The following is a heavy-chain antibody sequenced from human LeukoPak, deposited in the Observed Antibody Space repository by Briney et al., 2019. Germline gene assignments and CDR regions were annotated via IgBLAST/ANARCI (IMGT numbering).Heavy chain of an antibody. Sequence: GGSLKLSCAASGFTFSSFGMSWVRQAPGQGLEFVSGITGRAGDTFYADFVKGRFTIARDNSKNILYLQMSSLKVEDTAVYYCAKFPYHDVFGWFDPWGQGTLVIVSS. CDR2: ITGRAGDT. CDR1: GFTFSSFG. J-gene: IGHJ5*02. D-gene: IGHD3-3*01. CDR3: AKFPYHDVFGWFDP. V-gene: IGHV3-23*01.